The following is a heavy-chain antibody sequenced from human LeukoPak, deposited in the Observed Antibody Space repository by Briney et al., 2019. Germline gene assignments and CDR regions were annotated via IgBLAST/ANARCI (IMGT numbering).Heavy chain of an antibody. CDR3: ARQGSDSSGYFSFDY. CDR1: GGSISSSSYY. CDR2: IYYSGST. Sequence: SETLSLTCTVSGGSISSSSYYWGWIRQPPGKGLEWIGSIYYSGSTYYNPSLKSRVTISVDTSKNQFSLKLSSVTAADTAVYYCARQGSDSSGYFSFDYWGQGTLVTVSS. V-gene: IGHV4-39*01. D-gene: IGHD3-22*01. J-gene: IGHJ4*02.